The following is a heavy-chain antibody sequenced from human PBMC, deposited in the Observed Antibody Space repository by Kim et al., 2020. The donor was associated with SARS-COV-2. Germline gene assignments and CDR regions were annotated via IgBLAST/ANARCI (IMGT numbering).Heavy chain of an antibody. Sequence: KSRVPISVDTSKNQFSLKLSSVTAADTAVYYCAIGYCSGGSCYDPYFDYWGQGTLVTVSS. CDR3: AIGYCSGGSCYDPYFDY. V-gene: IGHV4-39*01. D-gene: IGHD2-15*01. J-gene: IGHJ4*02.